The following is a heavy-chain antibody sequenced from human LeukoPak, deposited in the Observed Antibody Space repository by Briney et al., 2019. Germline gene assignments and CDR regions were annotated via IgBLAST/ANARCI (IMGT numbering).Heavy chain of an antibody. V-gene: IGHV4-30-2*01. CDR3: AGLDLGDSSGYYVP. J-gene: IGHJ4*02. D-gene: IGHD3-22*01. CDR2: IYHSGST. Sequence: SQTLSLTCTVSGGSISSGGYYWSWIRQPPGKGLEWIGYIYHSGSTYYNPSLKSRVTISVDTSKNQFSLKLSSVTAADTAVYYCAGLDLGDSSGYYVPWGQGTLVTVSS. CDR1: GGSISSGGYY.